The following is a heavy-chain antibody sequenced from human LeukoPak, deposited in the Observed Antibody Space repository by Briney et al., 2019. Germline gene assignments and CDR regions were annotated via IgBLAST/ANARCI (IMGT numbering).Heavy chain of an antibody. CDR3: AKDQKYCSGGSCPPYYFDY. D-gene: IGHD2-15*01. Sequence: PGRSLRLSCAASGFTFSSYGMHWVRQAPGKGLEWVAVISYEGSNKYYADSVKGRFTISRDNSKNTLYLQKNSLRAEDTAVYYCAKDQKYCSGGSCPPYYFDYWGQGTLVTVSS. CDR2: ISYEGSNK. J-gene: IGHJ4*02. CDR1: GFTFSSYG. V-gene: IGHV3-30*18.